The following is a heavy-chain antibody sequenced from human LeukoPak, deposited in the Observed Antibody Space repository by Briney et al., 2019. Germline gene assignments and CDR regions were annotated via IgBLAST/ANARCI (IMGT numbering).Heavy chain of an antibody. J-gene: IGHJ4*02. CDR2: ISGSGGST. Sequence: GGSLRLSCAASGFTFSSYGMSWVRQAPGKGLEWVSAISGSGGSTYYADSVKGRFTISRDNSKNTLYLQMNSLRAEDTAVYYCARDYYDSSGYTLRANWGQGTLVTVSS. CDR3: ARDYYDSSGYTLRAN. D-gene: IGHD3-22*01. V-gene: IGHV3-23*01. CDR1: GFTFSSYG.